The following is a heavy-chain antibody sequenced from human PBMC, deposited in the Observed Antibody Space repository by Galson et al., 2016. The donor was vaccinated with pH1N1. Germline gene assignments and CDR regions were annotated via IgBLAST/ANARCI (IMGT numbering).Heavy chain of an antibody. CDR3: ARGLSDIVVVVAAIV. V-gene: IGHV3-74*01. Sequence: CAASGFTFSSYWMHWVRQAPGKGLVWVSRINGDGSTTTYADSVKGRFTISRDNAKNTLYLQMKSLRAEDTAVYYCARGLSDIVVVVAAIVWGQGTLVTVSS. CDR2: INGDGSTT. J-gene: IGHJ4*02. CDR1: GFTFSSYW. D-gene: IGHD2-15*01.